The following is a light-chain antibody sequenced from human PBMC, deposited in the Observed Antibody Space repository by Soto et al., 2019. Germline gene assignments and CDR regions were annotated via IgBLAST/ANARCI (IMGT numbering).Light chain of an antibody. CDR1: SSDVGGYKF. CDR3: GSYTGTSSYVL. CDR2: EVG. J-gene: IGLJ2*01. Sequence: QSVLTQPASVSGSPGQSITISCTGTSSDVGGYKFVSWYQHHPGKAPKLMIYEVGNRPSGISNRFSGSKSGNTASLTISGLQAEDEADYYCGSYTGTSSYVLFGGGTKLTVL. V-gene: IGLV2-14*01.